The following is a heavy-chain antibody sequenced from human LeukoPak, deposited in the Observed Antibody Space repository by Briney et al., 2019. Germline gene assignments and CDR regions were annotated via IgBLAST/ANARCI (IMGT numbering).Heavy chain of an antibody. CDR2: INHSGST. D-gene: IGHD2-2*01. V-gene: IGHV4-34*09. J-gene: IGHJ5*02. CDR3: ARVDCSSTSCQNWFDP. CDR1: GGSFSGYY. Sequence: SETLSLTCAVYGGSFSGYYWSWIRQPPGKGLEWIGEINHSGSTNYNPSLKSRVTISVDTSKNQFSLKLSSVTAADTAVYYCARVDCSSTSCQNWFDPWGQGTLVTVSS.